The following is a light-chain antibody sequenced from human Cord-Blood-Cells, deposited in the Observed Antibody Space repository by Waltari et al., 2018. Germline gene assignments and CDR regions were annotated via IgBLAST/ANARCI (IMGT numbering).Light chain of an antibody. CDR3: QQYNNWPYT. J-gene: IGKJ2*01. CDR2: GAS. V-gene: IGKV3-15*01. Sequence: EIVMTQSPATLSVSLGERATLSCRASQSVSSNLAWYQQKPGQAPRLLIYGASTRATDIPARFSGSGSGTEFTLTISSLQSEDFAVYYCQQYNNWPYTFGQGTKLEIK. CDR1: QSVSSN.